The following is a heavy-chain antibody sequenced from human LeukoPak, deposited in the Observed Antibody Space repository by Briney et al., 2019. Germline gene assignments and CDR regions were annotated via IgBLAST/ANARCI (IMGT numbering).Heavy chain of an antibody. CDR2: IGGSDGST. V-gene: IGHV3-23*01. J-gene: IGHJ4*02. CDR1: GFSFSSFA. CDR3: AKGSSGWPYYFDY. D-gene: IGHD6-19*01. Sequence: GASLRLSCAASGFSFSSFAMSWVRQAPGKGLEWVSAIGGSDGSTYYADSVKGRFTISRGNSKNTLYLQMNSLRAEDTAVYYCAKGSSGWPYYFDYWGQGTLLTVSS.